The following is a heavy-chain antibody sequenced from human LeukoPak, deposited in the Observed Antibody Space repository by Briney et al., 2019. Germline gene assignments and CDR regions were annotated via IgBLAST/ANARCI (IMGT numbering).Heavy chain of an antibody. CDR2: ISAYNGNT. J-gene: IGHJ4*02. D-gene: IGHD3-3*01. CDR1: GYTFTNYG. Sequence: GASVKVSCKASGYTFTNYGISWVRQAPGQGLEWMGWISAYNGNTNYAQKLQGRVTMTTDTSTSTAYMELRSLRSDDTAVYYCARVGGTKGFLEWLSAFDYWGQGTLVTVSS. CDR3: ARVGGTKGFLEWLSAFDY. V-gene: IGHV1-18*01.